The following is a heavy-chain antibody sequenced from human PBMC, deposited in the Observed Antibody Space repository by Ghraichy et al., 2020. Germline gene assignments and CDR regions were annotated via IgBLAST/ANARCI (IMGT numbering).Heavy chain of an antibody. D-gene: IGHD6-19*01. J-gene: IGHJ6*02. Sequence: LSLTCAASGFPFRGYWMTWVRQAPGKGLEWVASIKQDGTEEKYLDSVKGRFTISRDNPKNSLYLQMNSLRDEDTAVYYCAKNIVVAGKILYYYYGMYVWGQGTTVTVSS. CDR2: IKQDGTEE. V-gene: IGHV3-7*01. CDR3: AKNIVVAGKILYYYYGMYV. CDR1: GFPFRGYW.